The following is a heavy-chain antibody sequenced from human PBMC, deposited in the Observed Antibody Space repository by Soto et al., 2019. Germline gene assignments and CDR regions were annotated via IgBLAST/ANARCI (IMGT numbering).Heavy chain of an antibody. CDR1: GGSISSGGYY. CDR2: NYNRGIT. J-gene: IGHJ6*02. CDR3: ARGSSIAGLYYGMDV. D-gene: IGHD6-6*01. Sequence: QVQLQESGPGLVKPSQTLSLTCTVSGGSISSGGYYWTWSRQHPGKGLEWIGYNYNRGITYYNPSLNSAVTISLDTSKNQFSLKLSSVTAADTAVYYCARGSSIAGLYYGMDVWGQGTTVTVSS. V-gene: IGHV4-31*01.